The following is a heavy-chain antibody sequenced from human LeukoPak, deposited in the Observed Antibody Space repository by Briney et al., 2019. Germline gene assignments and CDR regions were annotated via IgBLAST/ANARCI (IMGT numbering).Heavy chain of an antibody. CDR1: GFTFSSYA. CDR3: ARDRAKGIAAAGTLAY. Sequence: PGGSLRLCCAASGFTFSSYAMHWVRQASGKGLEWVAVISYDGSNKYYADSVKGRFTISRDNSKNTLYLQMNSLRAEDTAVYYCARDRAKGIAAAGTLAYWGQGTLVTVSS. V-gene: IGHV3-30-3*01. D-gene: IGHD6-13*01. J-gene: IGHJ4*02. CDR2: ISYDGSNK.